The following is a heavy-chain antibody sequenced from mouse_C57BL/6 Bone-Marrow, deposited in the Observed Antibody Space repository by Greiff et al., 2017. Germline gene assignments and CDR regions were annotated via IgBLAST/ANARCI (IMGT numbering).Heavy chain of an antibody. J-gene: IGHJ3*01. CDR3: ADSIYYYGFAY. CDR2: IYPRSGNT. Sequence: VQLVESGAELARPGASVKLSCKASGYTFTSYGISWVKQRTGQGLEWIGEIYPRSGNTYYNEKFKGKATLTADKSSSTAYMELRSLTSEDSAVYFCADSIYYYGFAYWGQGTLVTVSA. D-gene: IGHD1-1*01. V-gene: IGHV1-81*01. CDR1: GYTFTSYG.